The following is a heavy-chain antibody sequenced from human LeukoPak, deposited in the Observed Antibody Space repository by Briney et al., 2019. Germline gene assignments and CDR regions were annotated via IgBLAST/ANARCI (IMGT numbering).Heavy chain of an antibody. CDR2: ISYDGSNK. D-gene: IGHD6-13*01. CDR1: GFTFSSYG. CDR3: AEGSSWYYYYYGMDV. Sequence: GGSLRLSCAASGFTFSSYGMHWVRQAPGKGLEWVAVISYDGSNKYYTDSVKGRFTISRDNSKNTLYLQMNSLRAEDTAVYYCAEGSSWYYYYYGMDVWGKGTTVTVSS. V-gene: IGHV3-30*18. J-gene: IGHJ6*04.